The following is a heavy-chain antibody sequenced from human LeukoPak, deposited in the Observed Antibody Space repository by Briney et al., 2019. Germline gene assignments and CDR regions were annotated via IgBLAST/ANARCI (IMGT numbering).Heavy chain of an antibody. CDR3: ARGRVGGQRTDTFDI. J-gene: IGHJ3*02. V-gene: IGHV3-21*01. CDR1: GFTFSAYN. D-gene: IGHD1-26*01. Sequence: GASLRLSCAASGFTFSAYNMSWVRQAAGGGLGWVSSIHITSDNAYYADSVKGRFTISRDSAKNSLYLQMNSRRGEDTAVYYCARGRVGGQRTDTFDIWGQGTMVTVSS. CDR2: IHITSDNA.